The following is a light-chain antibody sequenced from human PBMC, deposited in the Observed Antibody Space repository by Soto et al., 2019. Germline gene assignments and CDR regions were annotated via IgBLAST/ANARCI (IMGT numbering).Light chain of an antibody. Sequence: QSVLTQPPSASGSPGQSVTICCTGTSSDVGGYNFVAWYQPHPGKAPKLMISEVSKRPSGVPDRFSGSKSGNTASLTVSGLQAEDEADYYCSSYAGSKIFVFGTGTRVTVL. J-gene: IGLJ1*01. CDR2: EVS. V-gene: IGLV2-8*01. CDR1: SSDVGGYNF. CDR3: SSYAGSKIFV.